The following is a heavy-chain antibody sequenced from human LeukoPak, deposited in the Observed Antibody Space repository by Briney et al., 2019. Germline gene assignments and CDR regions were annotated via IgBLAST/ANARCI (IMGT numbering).Heavy chain of an antibody. CDR3: ARITWEVLGFGYYFDY. D-gene: IGHD1-26*01. J-gene: IGHJ4*02. V-gene: IGHV3-7*01. CDR1: GFTVYSYA. Sequence: GGSLRLSCAASGFTVYSYAMSWVRQAPGKGLEWVANIKQDGSERYYVDSVRGRFTISRDNARNSLYLQMNRLRVEDTAVYYCARITWEVLGFGYYFDYWGQGTLVTVSS. CDR2: IKQDGSER.